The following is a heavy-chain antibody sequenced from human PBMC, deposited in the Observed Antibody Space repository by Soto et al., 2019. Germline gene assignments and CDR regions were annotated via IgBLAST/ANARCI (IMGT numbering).Heavy chain of an antibody. D-gene: IGHD3-10*02. V-gene: IGHV3-53*01. J-gene: IGHJ5*01. Sequence: GGSPRLSCVVTGFAVTSNEHEINWVRQVPGIGLEWVSVTYGGGSSVYADSVNGRFTVSRDISKNTLFLQMKGLKVEDTALYYCTSTPHYCNRGICFTGSFDSWGRGTQVTVS. CDR2: TYGGGSS. CDR1: GFAVTSNE. CDR3: TSTPHYCNRGICFTGSFDS.